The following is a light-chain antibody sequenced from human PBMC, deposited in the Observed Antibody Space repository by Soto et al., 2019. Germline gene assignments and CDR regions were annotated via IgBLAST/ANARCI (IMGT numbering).Light chain of an antibody. Sequence: QSALTQPASVSGSPGQSITISCTRASSDVGSYNFVSWYQQQLGEVPKVLIYGVSKPPSGVSDRFSGSKSGNTASLTISGLQAEDEADYYCCADAGRSTYVFGPGTKLTVL. CDR2: GVS. CDR1: SSDVGSYNF. CDR3: CADAGRSTYV. V-gene: IGLV2-23*02. J-gene: IGLJ1*01.